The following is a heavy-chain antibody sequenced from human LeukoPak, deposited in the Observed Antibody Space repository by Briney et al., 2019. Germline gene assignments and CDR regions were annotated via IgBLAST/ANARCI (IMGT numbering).Heavy chain of an antibody. V-gene: IGHV3-21*04. J-gene: IGHJ6*03. CDR3: AREELKGDYYYFMDV. CDR2: ISSSSSYI. Sequence: GGSLRLSCAASGFTFSSYSMNWVRQAPGKGLEWVSSISSSSSYIYYADSVKGRFTISRDNAENSLFLQMNSLRAEDTAVYFCAREELKGDYYYFMDVWGKGTTVTISS. CDR1: GFTFSSYS. D-gene: IGHD3-10*01.